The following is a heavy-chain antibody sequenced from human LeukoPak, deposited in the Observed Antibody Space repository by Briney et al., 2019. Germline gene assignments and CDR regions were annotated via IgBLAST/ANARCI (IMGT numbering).Heavy chain of an antibody. Sequence: GESLKISCKGSGYSFTSYWIGWVRQMPGKGLEWMGIIYPGDSDTRYSPSFQGQVTISADKSISTAYLQWSSLKASDTATYYCARHGRYCSSTSCYVGAFDIWGQGTMVTVSS. CDR3: ARHGRYCSSTSCYVGAFDI. V-gene: IGHV5-51*01. CDR1: GYSFTSYW. D-gene: IGHD2-2*01. CDR2: IYPGDSDT. J-gene: IGHJ3*02.